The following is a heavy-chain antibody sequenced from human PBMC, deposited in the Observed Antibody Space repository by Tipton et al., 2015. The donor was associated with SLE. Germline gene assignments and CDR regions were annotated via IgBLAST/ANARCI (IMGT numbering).Heavy chain of an antibody. D-gene: IGHD6-6*01. V-gene: IGHV4-59*01. Sequence: TLSLTCTVSGGSISSYYWSWIRQPPGKGLEWIGYIYYRESTNYNPSLKSRVTISVDRSKNQFSLKLSAVTAADTAVYYCARVLDSPSFYYYMEVWGKGTTVTVSS. CDR1: GGSISSYY. CDR3: ARVLDSPSFYYYMEV. J-gene: IGHJ6*03. CDR2: IYYREST.